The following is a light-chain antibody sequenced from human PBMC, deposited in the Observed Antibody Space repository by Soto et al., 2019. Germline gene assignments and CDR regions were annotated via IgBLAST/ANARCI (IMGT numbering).Light chain of an antibody. CDR2: GAS. CDR1: QSVASN. Sequence: EIVMTQSPASLSVSPGDGVTLSCRASQSVASNVAWYQQKPGQGPRLLIHGASTRAVGVPARFSGSGSGTDFTLTISSPQSEDFAVYYCQQYHNWPPQYTFGQGTKLQIK. V-gene: IGKV3-15*01. J-gene: IGKJ2*01. CDR3: QQYHNWPPQYT.